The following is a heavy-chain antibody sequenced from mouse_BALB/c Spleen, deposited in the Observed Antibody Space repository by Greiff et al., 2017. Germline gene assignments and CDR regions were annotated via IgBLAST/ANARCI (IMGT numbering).Heavy chain of an antibody. J-gene: IGHJ3*01. CDR2: IYPGDGDT. D-gene: IGHD4-1*01. Sequence: QVQLQQSGAELVRPGSSVKISCKASGYAFSSYWMNWVKQRPGQGLEWIGQIYPGDGDTNYNGKFKGKATLTADKSSSTAYMQLSSLTSEDSAVYFCARWEGFAYWGQGTLVTVSA. CDR3: ARWEGFAY. V-gene: IGHV1-80*01. CDR1: GYAFSSYW.